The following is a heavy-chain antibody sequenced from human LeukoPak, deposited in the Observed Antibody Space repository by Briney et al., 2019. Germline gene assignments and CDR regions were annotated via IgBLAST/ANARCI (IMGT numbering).Heavy chain of an antibody. V-gene: IGHV3-23*01. D-gene: IGHD3-3*01. CDR3: AKDIETFTIFGLDV. CDR2: ISGSGGST. CDR1: GFTFSSHA. Sequence: PGGSLRLSCAASGFTFSSHAMSWVRQAPGKGLEWVSAISGSGGSTYYADSVKGRFTISRDNSKNTLYLQMNSLRAEDTAVYYCAKDIETFTIFGLDVWGQGTTVTVSS. J-gene: IGHJ6*02.